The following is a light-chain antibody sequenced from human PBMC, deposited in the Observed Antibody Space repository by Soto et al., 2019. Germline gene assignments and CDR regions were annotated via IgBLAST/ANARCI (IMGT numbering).Light chain of an antibody. J-gene: IGKJ4*01. Sequence: IVMTQSPASLSVSPGERATLSCRASQSVSSNLAWYQQKPGQAPRLLIYDASTRATGIPARFGGSRSGTEFTLTISSLQSEDFAVYYCQQYNSWPLAFGGGTKVEI. CDR1: QSVSSN. V-gene: IGKV3-15*01. CDR3: QQYNSWPLA. CDR2: DAS.